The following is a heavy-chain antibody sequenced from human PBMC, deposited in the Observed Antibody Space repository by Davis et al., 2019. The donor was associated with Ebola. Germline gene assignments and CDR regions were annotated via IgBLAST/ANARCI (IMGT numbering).Heavy chain of an antibody. Sequence: GESLKISCAASGFISSSYVMSSVRQAPGKGLEWVSTYGTSADTYYADSVKGRFTISRDNSENTLHLQMNSLRAEDTAVYYCARGQWSLDYFDYWGQGTLVTVSS. V-gene: IGHV3-23*01. CDR3: ARGQWSLDYFDY. D-gene: IGHD1-26*01. J-gene: IGHJ4*02. CDR2: GTSADT. CDR1: GFISSSYV.